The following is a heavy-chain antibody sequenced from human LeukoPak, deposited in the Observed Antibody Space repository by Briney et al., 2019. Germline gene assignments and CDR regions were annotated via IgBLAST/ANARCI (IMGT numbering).Heavy chain of an antibody. V-gene: IGHV4-39*01. CDR3: ARSVRNCSGGSCYRLWFDY. Sequence: SETLSLTCTVSGGSISSSSYYWGWIRQPPGKGLEWIGSIYYSGSTYYNPSLKSRVTISVDTSKNQFSLKLSSVTAADTAVYYCARSVRNCSGGSCYRLWFDYWGQGTLVTVSS. CDR1: GGSISSSSYY. CDR2: IYYSGST. D-gene: IGHD2-15*01. J-gene: IGHJ4*02.